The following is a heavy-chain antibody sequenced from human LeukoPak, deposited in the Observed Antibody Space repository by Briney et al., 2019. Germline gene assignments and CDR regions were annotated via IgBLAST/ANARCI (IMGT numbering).Heavy chain of an antibody. CDR1: GGSISSYY. CDR3: AREENYYDSSGYSYFDY. V-gene: IGHV4-59*01. CDR2: IYYGGST. Sequence: SETLSLICTVSGGSISSYYWSWIRQPPGKGLEWIGYIYYGGSTNYNPSLKSRVTISVDTSKNQFSLRLSSVTAADTAVYYCAREENYYDSSGYSYFDYWGQGTLVTVSS. D-gene: IGHD3-22*01. J-gene: IGHJ4*02.